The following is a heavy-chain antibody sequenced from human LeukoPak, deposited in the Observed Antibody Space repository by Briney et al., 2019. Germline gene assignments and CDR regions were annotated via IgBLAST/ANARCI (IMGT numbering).Heavy chain of an antibody. Sequence: SETLSLTCTVAGGSISSYYWNWIRQPPGKGLEWIGYFFYSGSTNYNPSLKSRVTISVDTSKNQFSLQLSSVTAADTAVYSCARGYNYGSPYYFDYWGQGTLVTVSS. V-gene: IGHV4-59*01. CDR2: FFYSGST. CDR1: GGSISSYY. CDR3: ARGYNYGSPYYFDY. D-gene: IGHD5-18*01. J-gene: IGHJ4*02.